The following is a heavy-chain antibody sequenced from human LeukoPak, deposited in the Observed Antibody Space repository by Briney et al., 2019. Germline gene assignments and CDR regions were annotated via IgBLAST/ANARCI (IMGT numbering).Heavy chain of an antibody. CDR3: AREGTAGTAFDI. V-gene: IGHV4-59*01. CDR2: IYYSGST. CDR1: GGSISSYY. D-gene: IGHD6-13*01. Sequence: KTSETLSLTCTVSGGSISSYYWSWIPQPPGKGLEWIGYIYYSGSTNYNPSLKSRVTISVDTSKNQFSLKLSSVTAADTAVYYCAREGTAGTAFDIWGQGTMVTVSS. J-gene: IGHJ3*02.